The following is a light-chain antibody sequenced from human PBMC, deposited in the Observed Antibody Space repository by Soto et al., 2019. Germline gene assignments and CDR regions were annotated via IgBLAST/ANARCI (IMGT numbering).Light chain of an antibody. CDR1: QAIARY. V-gene: IGKV1-33*01. CDR2: DVS. Sequence: DIQMTQSPASLSASVGDRVIMTCRASQAIARYLNWYQHKPGKAPKLLIYDVSRLERGVPSRFSGSGSGTAVTFTISSLQPEDFATYYCQQTDDLPRYTFGQGTKLEMK. J-gene: IGKJ2*01. CDR3: QQTDDLPRYT.